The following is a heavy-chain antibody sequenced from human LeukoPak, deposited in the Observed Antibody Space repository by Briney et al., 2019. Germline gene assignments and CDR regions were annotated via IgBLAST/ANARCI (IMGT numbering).Heavy chain of an antibody. CDR3: ARGQWLPYYFDY. CDR2: IYCSGST. V-gene: IGHV4-30-4*01. J-gene: IGHJ4*02. D-gene: IGHD6-19*01. CDR1: GGSISSGDYY. Sequence: SETLSLTCTVSGGSISSGDYYWSWIRQPPGKGLEWIGYIYCSGSTYYNPSLKSRVTISVDTSKNQFSLKLSSVTAADTAVYYCARGQWLPYYFDYWGRGTLVTVSS.